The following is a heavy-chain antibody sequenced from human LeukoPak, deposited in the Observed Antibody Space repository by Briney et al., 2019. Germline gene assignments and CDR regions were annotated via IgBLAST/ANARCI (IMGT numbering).Heavy chain of an antibody. CDR3: ARDRGSSTGLDY. J-gene: IGHJ4*02. D-gene: IGHD6-13*01. CDR1: GFTFSSHR. V-gene: IGHV3-74*01. Sequence: GSLRLSCGASGFTFSSHRMHWVRQAPGEAPAWVARISSDGSSAVYADSVRGRFTVSRDNAKSTLFLQMDSLRAEDTAVYYCARDRGSSTGLDYWGQGTLVTVSS. CDR2: ISSDGSSA.